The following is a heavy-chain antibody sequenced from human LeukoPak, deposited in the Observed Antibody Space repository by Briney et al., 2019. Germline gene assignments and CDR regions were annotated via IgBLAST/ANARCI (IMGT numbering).Heavy chain of an antibody. CDR2: IYHSGST. CDR1: GGSISSSDW. CDR3: ARWSIVGATSAFDY. V-gene: IGHV4-4*02. J-gene: IGHJ4*02. D-gene: IGHD1-26*01. Sequence: PSGTLSLPCAVSGGSISSSDWWGWVRQSPGKGLEWIGEIYHSGSTNYNPSLKSRVTISVDKSKNQFSLKLSSVTAADTAVYYCARWSIVGATSAFDYWGQGTLVTVSS.